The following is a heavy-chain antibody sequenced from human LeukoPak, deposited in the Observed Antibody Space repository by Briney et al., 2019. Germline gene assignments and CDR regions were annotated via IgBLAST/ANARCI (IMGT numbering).Heavy chain of an antibody. Sequence: GGSLRLSCAASGFTFGSYWMHWVRQAPGKGLVWVSRINSDGSSTSYADSVKGRFTISRDNAKNTLYLQMNSLRAEDTAVYYCAREYSLLWFGELSGPMDVWGKGTTVTISS. J-gene: IGHJ6*03. CDR3: AREYSLLWFGELSGPMDV. V-gene: IGHV3-74*01. D-gene: IGHD3-10*01. CDR1: GFTFGSYW. CDR2: INSDGSST.